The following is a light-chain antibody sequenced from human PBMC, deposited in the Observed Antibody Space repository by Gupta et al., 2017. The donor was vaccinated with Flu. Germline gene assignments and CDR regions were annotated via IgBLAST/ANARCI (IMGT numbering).Light chain of an antibody. CDR1: SSNIGINY. CDR2: DND. V-gene: IGLV1-51*01. CDR3: GTWDNSLSAMV. Sequence: VLTQPPSVSAAPGQKVTISCSGSSSNIGINYVSWYQQVPGTAPQLLIYDNDKRPSGIPDRFSGSRSGTSATLGITGLQTGDEADYYCGTWDNSLSAMVFGGGTKLAVL. J-gene: IGLJ2*01.